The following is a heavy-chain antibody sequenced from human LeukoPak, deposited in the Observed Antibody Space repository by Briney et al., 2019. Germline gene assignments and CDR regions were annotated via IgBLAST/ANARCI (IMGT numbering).Heavy chain of an antibody. J-gene: IGHJ1*01. CDR1: GYTFTSYD. Sequence: ASVKVSRKASGYTFTSYDINWVRQATGQGLEWMGWMNPNSGNTGYAQKFQGRVTMTRNTSISTAYMELSSLRSEDTAVYYCARVPKYSSSWTAEYFQHWGQGTLVTVSS. CDR2: MNPNSGNT. V-gene: IGHV1-8*01. CDR3: ARVPKYSSSWTAEYFQH. D-gene: IGHD6-13*01.